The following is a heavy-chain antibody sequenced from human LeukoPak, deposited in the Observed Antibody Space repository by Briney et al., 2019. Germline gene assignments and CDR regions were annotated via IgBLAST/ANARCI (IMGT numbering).Heavy chain of an antibody. CDR2: ISNSGSST. CDR1: GFTFSTYA. Sequence: PGGSLRLSCAASGFTFSTYAMSWVRQAPGKGLEWVSAISNSGSSTYYADSVRGRFTISRDNSKNTLYLQMNSLRAEDTAVHYCAKAAAGSYYFDYWGQGTLVTVSS. J-gene: IGHJ4*02. D-gene: IGHD6-13*01. V-gene: IGHV3-23*01. CDR3: AKAAAGSYYFDY.